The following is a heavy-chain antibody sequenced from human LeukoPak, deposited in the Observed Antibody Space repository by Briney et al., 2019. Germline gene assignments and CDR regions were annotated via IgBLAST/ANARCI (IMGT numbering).Heavy chain of an antibody. V-gene: IGHV1-3*01. CDR2: INAGNGNT. D-gene: IGHD5-24*01. CDR3: ALKKRGEMATIQGAFDI. Sequence: ASVKVSCKASGYTFTSYAMHWVRQAPGQRLEWMGWINAGNGNTKYSQKFQGRVTITRDTSASTAYMELSSLRSEDTAVYYCALKKRGEMATIQGAFDIWGQGTMVTVSS. CDR1: GYTFTSYA. J-gene: IGHJ3*02.